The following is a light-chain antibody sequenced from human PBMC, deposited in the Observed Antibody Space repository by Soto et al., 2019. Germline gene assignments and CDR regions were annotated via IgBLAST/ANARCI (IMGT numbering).Light chain of an antibody. CDR1: QSVSSSY. V-gene: IGKV3-20*01. Sequence: EIVLTQSPGTLSLSPGERATLSCRASQSVSSSYLAWYQQKPGQAPRLLIYGASSRATGIPDRFSGSGSGTEFTLTISRLEPEDFAVYYCQQYGSSPPLTFSGGTKVEIK. J-gene: IGKJ4*01. CDR2: GAS. CDR3: QQYGSSPPLT.